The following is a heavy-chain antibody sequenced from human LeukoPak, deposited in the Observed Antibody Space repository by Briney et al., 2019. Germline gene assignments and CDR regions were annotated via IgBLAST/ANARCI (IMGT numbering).Heavy chain of an antibody. Sequence: GGSLRLSCEASGFSFSSYAMTWVRQAPGKGLEWVSSIGSDGKTHYSESVKGRFTISRDNSKNTLYLQMGSLRAGDMALYYCARDLRGAADYWGQGTLVTVSS. CDR3: ARDLRGAADY. J-gene: IGHJ4*02. CDR1: GFSFSSYA. CDR2: IGSDGKT. D-gene: IGHD1-26*01. V-gene: IGHV3-64*02.